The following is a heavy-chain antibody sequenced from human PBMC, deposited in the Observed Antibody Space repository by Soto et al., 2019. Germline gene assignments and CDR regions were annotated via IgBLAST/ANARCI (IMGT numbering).Heavy chain of an antibody. J-gene: IGHJ3*02. V-gene: IGHV3-48*01. CDR3: ARNLAAPGTTDAFDI. CDR2: ISSSSSSTI. CDR1: GFTFSSYS. Sequence: SLRLSCAASGFTFSSYSMNWVRQAPGKGLEWVSYISSSSSSTIYYADSVKGRFTISRDNAKNSLYLQMNSLRAEDTAVYYCARNLAAPGTTDAFDIWGQGTMVTVSS. D-gene: IGHD6-13*01.